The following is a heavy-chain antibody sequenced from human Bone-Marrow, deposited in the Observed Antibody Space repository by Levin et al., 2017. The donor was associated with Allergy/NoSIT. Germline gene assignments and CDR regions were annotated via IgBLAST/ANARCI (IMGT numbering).Heavy chain of an antibody. CDR2: IDDFGST. D-gene: IGHD3-16*01. CDR3: ARGLGTYGPENYFDS. Sequence: SETLSLTCAVSGDSIASGEFYWSWIRQHPGKGLEWIGYIDDFGSTYYNPSLKTRLTISLDASERQFSLNLGSVTAADTAVYYCARGLGTYGPENYFDSWGQGTLVTVSS. CDR1: GDSIASGEFY. J-gene: IGHJ4*02. V-gene: IGHV4-31*11.